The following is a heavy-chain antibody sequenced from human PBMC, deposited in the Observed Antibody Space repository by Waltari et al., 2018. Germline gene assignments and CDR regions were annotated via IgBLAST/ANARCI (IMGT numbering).Heavy chain of an antibody. V-gene: IGHV4-4*09. CDR1: GGSISSYY. CDR3: ASLMTTVTQGWFDP. D-gene: IGHD4-17*01. J-gene: IGHJ5*02. Sequence: QVQLQESGPGLVKPSETLSLTCTVSGGSISSYYWSWIRQPPGKGLEWIGCIYTSGSTNYNPSRKSLVTISVDTSKNQFSLKLSSVTAADTAVYYCASLMTTVTQGWFDPWGQGTLVTVSS. CDR2: IYTSGST.